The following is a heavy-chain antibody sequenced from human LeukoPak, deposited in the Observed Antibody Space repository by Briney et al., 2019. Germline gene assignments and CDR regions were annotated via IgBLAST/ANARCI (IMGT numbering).Heavy chain of an antibody. Sequence: ASVKVSCKASGYTFTGYYMHWVRQAPGQGLEWMGWINPNSGGTNYAQKFQGRVTMTRNTSISTAYMELSRLRSDDTAVYYCARGYYYDSSGSWPDYWGQGTLVTVSS. CDR1: GYTFTGYY. D-gene: IGHD3-22*01. J-gene: IGHJ4*02. CDR2: INPNSGGT. V-gene: IGHV1-2*02. CDR3: ARGYYYDSSGSWPDY.